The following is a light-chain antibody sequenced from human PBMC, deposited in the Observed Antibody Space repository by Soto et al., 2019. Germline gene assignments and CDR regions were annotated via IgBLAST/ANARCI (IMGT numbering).Light chain of an antibody. Sequence: EIVLTQSPGTLSLSPGERATLSCRAGQSVTSNYVAWYQQKHGQAPRLLIYGSSYRATDIPGSISGSGAGTDFTLTISIQEAEDFAYYYCQHYSTSPYTFGQGTKLEIK. CDR1: QSVTSNY. J-gene: IGKJ2*01. V-gene: IGKV3-20*01. CDR2: GSS. CDR3: QHYSTSPYT.